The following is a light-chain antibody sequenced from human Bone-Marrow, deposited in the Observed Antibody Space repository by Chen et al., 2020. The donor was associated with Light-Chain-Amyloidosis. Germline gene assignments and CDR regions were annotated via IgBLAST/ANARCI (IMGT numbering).Light chain of an antibody. CDR3: SSYTSRNTWV. CDR2: DVS. V-gene: IGLV2-14*01. Sequence: QSAPAQPASVSGAPGQALHVSFPGTSSDVGGHNYVSWYQQYPGKAPKFLIYDVSNRPSGVSYRFSGSKSGNTASLTISGLQAEDEADYYCSSYTSRNTWVFGTGTTVTVL. CDR1: SSDVGGHNY. J-gene: IGLJ1*01.